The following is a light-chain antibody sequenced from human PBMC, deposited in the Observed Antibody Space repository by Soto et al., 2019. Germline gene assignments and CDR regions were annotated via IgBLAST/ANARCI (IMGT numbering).Light chain of an antibody. J-gene: IGKJ1*01. CDR2: AAS. V-gene: IGKV1-27*01. CDR1: QGISTY. CDR3: QKYNSAPWT. Sequence: DIQMTQSPSSLSASVGDRVTITCRASQGISTYLAWYQQKPGRVPKVLIYAASTLQSGVPSRFSGSYSGTDFNLTISSLQPEDVATYYCQKYNSAPWTFGQGTKVEIK.